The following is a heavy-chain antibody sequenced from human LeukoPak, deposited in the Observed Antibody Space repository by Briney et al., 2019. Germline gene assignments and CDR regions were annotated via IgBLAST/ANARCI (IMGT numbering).Heavy chain of an antibody. CDR1: GYTFTSYG. V-gene: IGHV1-2*06. CDR3: ARGRRSGGDR. D-gene: IGHD2-21*01. J-gene: IGHJ4*02. CDR2: INPNSGGT. Sequence: GASVKVSCKASGYTFTSYGISWVRQAPGQGLEWMGRINPNSGGTNYAQKFQGRVTMTRDTSISTAYMELSRLRSDDTAVYYCARGRRSGGDRWGQGTLVTVSS.